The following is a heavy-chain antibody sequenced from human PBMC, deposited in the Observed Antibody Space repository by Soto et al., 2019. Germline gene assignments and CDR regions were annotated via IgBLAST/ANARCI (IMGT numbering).Heavy chain of an antibody. CDR1: GFSLSTSGVG. V-gene: IGHV2-5*02. D-gene: IGHD2-15*01. CDR3: AYLPCSGGSCYWFSFSGMDV. CDR2: IYCDDDK. J-gene: IGHJ6*02. Sequence: QITLKESGPPLVKPTQTLTLTCTFSGFSLSTSGVGVAWIRQPPGKALEWLALIYCDDDKRYRPSLESRLTITKDTSKNQVVLTMTNMDSVDTATYYCAYLPCSGGSCYWFSFSGMDVWGQGTTVTVSS.